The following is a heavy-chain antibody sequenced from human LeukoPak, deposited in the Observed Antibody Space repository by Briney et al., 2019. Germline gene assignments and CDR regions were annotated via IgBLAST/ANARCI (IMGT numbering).Heavy chain of an antibody. Sequence: PSETLSLTCAVYGGSFSGYYWSWIRQPPGKGLEWIREIKHSGSTNYNPSLKSRVTISVDTSKNQFSLKLSSVTAADTAVYYCARGLDGDYYGSGSYFAFDIWGQGTMVTVSS. CDR2: IKHSGST. CDR3: ARGLDGDYYGSGSYFAFDI. J-gene: IGHJ3*02. V-gene: IGHV4-34*01. D-gene: IGHD3-10*01. CDR1: GGSFSGYY.